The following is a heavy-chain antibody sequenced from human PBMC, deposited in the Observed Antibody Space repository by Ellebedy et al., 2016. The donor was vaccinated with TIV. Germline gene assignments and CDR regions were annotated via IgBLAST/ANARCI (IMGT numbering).Heavy chain of an antibody. V-gene: IGHV3-7*03. J-gene: IGHJ4*02. CDR3: ARNSGWSIDY. CDR1: GFAFSSYW. CDR2: LKPDGTED. Sequence: GESLKISCAASGFAFSSYWMSWVRQAPGTGLEWVANLKPDGTEDYYVGSMKGRFTVSRDNAKSSLYLHLSSLGAEDTPVYYGARNSGWSIDYWGLGTLVTVSS. D-gene: IGHD6-19*01.